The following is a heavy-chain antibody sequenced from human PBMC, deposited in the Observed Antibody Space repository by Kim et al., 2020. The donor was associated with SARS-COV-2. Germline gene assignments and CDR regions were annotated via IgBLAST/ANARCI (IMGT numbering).Heavy chain of an antibody. D-gene: IGHD3-3*01. CDR3: ARAFAGDDFWSGYYGGEYYYGMDV. J-gene: IGHJ6*02. V-gene: IGHV1-18*01. CDR1: GYTFTSYG. CDR2: ISAYNGNT. Sequence: ASVKVSCKASGYTFTSYGISWVRQAPGQGLEWMGWISAYNGNTNYAQKLQGRVTMTTDTSTSTAYMELRSLRSDDTAVYYCARAFAGDDFWSGYYGGEYYYGMDVWGQGTTVTVSS.